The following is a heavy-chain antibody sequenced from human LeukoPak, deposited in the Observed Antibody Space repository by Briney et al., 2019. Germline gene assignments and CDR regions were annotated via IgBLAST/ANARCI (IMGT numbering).Heavy chain of an antibody. V-gene: IGHV5-51*01. CDR3: ARQKWDAFDI. CDR1: GYRFTTYW. Sequence: GESLQISCQVSGYRFTTYWVGWVRQMPGKGLEWMGIIYPGDSDTRYSPSFQGQVTISADKSISTAYLQWSSLKASDTAMYYCARQKWDAFDIWGQGTMVTVSS. J-gene: IGHJ3*02. CDR2: IYPGDSDT. D-gene: IGHD2-8*01.